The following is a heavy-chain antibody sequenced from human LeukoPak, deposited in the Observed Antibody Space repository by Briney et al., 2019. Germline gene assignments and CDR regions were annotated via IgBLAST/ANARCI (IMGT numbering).Heavy chain of an antibody. D-gene: IGHD7-27*01. J-gene: IGHJ4*02. CDR1: GFTFSSYW. V-gene: IGHV3-7*01. CDR3: ARAVITGGSSFFDY. Sequence: GGSLRLSCAASGFTFSSYWMSWVRQAPGKGLEWVANIKQDGSEKYYVDSVKGRFTISRDNAKNSLYLQMNSLRAEDTAVYYCARAVITGGSSFFDYWGQGTLVTVSS. CDR2: IKQDGSEK.